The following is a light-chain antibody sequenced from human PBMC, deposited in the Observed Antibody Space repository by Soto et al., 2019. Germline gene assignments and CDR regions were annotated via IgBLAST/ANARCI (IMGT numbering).Light chain of an antibody. Sequence: DIVMTQSPLSLPVTPGEPASISCRSSQNLLHSNGYNYLDWYLQKPGQSPQLLIFLGSNRASGVPDRISGSGSGPDFTLKISRVEAEDVGVYYCMQSLQTPLTFGGGTKVESK. CDR2: LGS. J-gene: IGKJ4*01. CDR3: MQSLQTPLT. V-gene: IGKV2-28*01. CDR1: QNLLHSNGYNY.